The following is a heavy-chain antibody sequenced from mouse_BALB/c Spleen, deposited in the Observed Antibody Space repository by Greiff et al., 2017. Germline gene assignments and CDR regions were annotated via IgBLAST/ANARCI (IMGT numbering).Heavy chain of an antibody. CDR1: GYSITSGYS. V-gene: IGHV3-1*02. D-gene: IGHD2-4*01. Sequence: EVKLLESGPELVKPSQSLSLTCTVTGYSITSGYSWHWIRQFPGNKLEWMGYIHYSGSTNYNPSLKSRISITRDTSKNQFFLQLNSVTTEDTATYYCARLDDYDAWFAYWGQGTLVTVSA. J-gene: IGHJ3*01. CDR3: ARLDDYDAWFAY. CDR2: IHYSGST.